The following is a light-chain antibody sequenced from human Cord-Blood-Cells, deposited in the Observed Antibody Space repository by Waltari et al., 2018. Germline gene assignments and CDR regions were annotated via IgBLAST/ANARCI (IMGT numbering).Light chain of an antibody. CDR2: DVS. CDR1: SSDVGGYKH. V-gene: IGLV2-14*01. Sequence: QSALTQPASVSGSPGQSITISCTGTSSDVGGYKHVPWYQQHPGKAPELMIYDVSKRPSGVSNRFSGSKSGNTASLTISGLQAEDEADYYCSSYTSSSTLVFGGGTKLTVL. J-gene: IGLJ3*02. CDR3: SSYTSSSTLV.